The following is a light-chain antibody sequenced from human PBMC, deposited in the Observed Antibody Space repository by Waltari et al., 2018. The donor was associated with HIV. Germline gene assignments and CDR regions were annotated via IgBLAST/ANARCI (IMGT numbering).Light chain of an antibody. V-gene: IGLV3-25*03. CDR2: KDS. CDR3: QSADSSGTYYV. CDR1: ALPKHY. J-gene: IGLJ1*01. Sequence: SYELTQPPSVSVSPGPPARITCSGDALPKHYAYWYQQKPGQAPVLVIYKDSERPSGIPERFSGSSSGTTVTLTISGVQAEDEADYYCQSADSSGTYYVFGTGTKVTVL.